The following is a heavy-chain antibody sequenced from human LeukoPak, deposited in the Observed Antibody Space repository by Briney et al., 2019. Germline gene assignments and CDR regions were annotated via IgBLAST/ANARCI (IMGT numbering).Heavy chain of an antibody. D-gene: IGHD3-3*01. J-gene: IGHJ3*02. CDR1: GGSISSYY. CDR3: ARVDFWSGHPQRGDAFDI. V-gene: IGHV4-4*07. Sequence: SETLSLTCTVSGGSISSYYWSWIRQPAGKGLEWIGCIYTSGSTNYNPSLKSRVTMSVDTSKNQFSLKLSSVTAADTAVYYCARVDFWSGHPQRGDAFDIWGQGTMVTVSS. CDR2: IYTSGST.